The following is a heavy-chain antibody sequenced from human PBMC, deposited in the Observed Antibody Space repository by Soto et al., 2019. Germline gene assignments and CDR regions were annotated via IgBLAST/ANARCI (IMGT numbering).Heavy chain of an antibody. J-gene: IGHJ5*02. CDR2: ISAYNGNT. CDR3: ARSPIDDILTGYYVDWFDP. D-gene: IGHD3-9*01. Sequence: ASVKVSCKASGYTFTSYGISWVRQDPGHGLEWMGWISAYNGNTNYAQKLQGRVTMTTDTSTSTAYMELRSLRSDDTAVYYCARSPIDDILTGYYVDWFDPWGQGTLVTVSS. CDR1: GYTFTSYG. V-gene: IGHV1-18*01.